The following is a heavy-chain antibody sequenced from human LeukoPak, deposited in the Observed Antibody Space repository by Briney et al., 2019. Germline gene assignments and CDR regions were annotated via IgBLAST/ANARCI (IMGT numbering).Heavy chain of an antibody. CDR1: GFTFSSYA. V-gene: IGHV3-30-3*01. J-gene: IGHJ4*02. CDR3: ARVYYYDSSGYYYGGDYFDY. Sequence: PGGSLRLSCAASGFTFSSYAMHWVRQAPGKGLEWVAVISYDGSNKYYADSVKGRLTISRDNSKNTLYLQMNSLRAEDTAVYYCARVYYYDSSGYYYGGDYFDYWGQGTLVTVSS. D-gene: IGHD3-22*01. CDR2: ISYDGSNK.